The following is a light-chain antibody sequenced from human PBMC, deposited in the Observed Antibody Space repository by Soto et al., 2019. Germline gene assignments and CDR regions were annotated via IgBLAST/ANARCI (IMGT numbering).Light chain of an antibody. Sequence: VVTQPPATLSVFPGETATPSCRASQSVSSDLAWYQQRPGQAPRLLFYGASTRATGIPARFRGSGSGTEFRLTISSLQSEDFATYYCQQYNTWHPKMAFGRGTKVEIK. CDR1: QSVSSD. CDR3: QQYNTWHPKMA. J-gene: IGKJ1*01. V-gene: IGKV3-15*01. CDR2: GAS.